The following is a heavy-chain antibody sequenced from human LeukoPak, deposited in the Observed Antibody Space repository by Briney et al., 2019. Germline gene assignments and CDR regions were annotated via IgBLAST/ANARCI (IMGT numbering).Heavy chain of an antibody. D-gene: IGHD4-4*01. CDR3: ARTVPGLYYYYYYGMDV. CDR2: TSYDGSNK. CDR1: GFTFSSYA. Sequence: GGSLRLSCAASGFTFSSYAIHWVRQAPGKGLEWVAVTSYDGSNKYYADSVKGRFTISRDNSKNTLYLQMNSLRAEDTAVYYCARTVPGLYYYYYYGMDVRGQGTTVTVSS. V-gene: IGHV3-30-3*01. J-gene: IGHJ6*02.